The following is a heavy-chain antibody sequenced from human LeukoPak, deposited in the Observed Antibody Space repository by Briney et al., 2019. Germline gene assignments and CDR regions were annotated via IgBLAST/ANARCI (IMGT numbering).Heavy chain of an antibody. V-gene: IGHV3-23*01. CDR2: ISGSGGST. J-gene: IGHJ3*02. D-gene: IGHD2-21*02. CDR3: AKDIVVVTAILGAFDI. CDR1: GFTFSSYA. Sequence: GGSLRLSCAASGFTFSSYAMSRVRQDPGKGLEWVSAISGSGGSTYYADSVKGRFTISRDNSKNTLYLQMNSLRAEDTAVYYCAKDIVVVTAILGAFDIWGQGTMVTVS.